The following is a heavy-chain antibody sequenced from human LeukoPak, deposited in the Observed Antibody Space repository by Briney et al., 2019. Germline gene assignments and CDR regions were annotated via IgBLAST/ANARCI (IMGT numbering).Heavy chain of an antibody. J-gene: IGHJ1*01. Sequence: GGSLRLSCAASGFTLSSYSMHWVRQAPGKGLEFVSAISRNGRNTYYGNSVKGRFTISRDISKNTLHLQMGSLRPEDMSVYYCARVDSGSACASWGQGILVTVSS. D-gene: IGHD6-19*01. CDR2: ISRNGRNT. CDR1: GFTLSSYS. CDR3: ARVDSGSACAS. V-gene: IGHV3-64*01.